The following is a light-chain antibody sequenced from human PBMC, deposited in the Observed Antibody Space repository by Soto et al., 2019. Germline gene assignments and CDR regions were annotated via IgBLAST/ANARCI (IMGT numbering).Light chain of an antibody. CDR1: SRDVGGYNY. CDR2: EVS. Sequence: QSVLTQPASGSGSPGQSITICCTGTSRDVGGYNYVSWYQQHPGKAPKLMIYEVSNRPSGVPNRFSGSKSGNTASLTISGLQAEDEADYYCSSYTSSSTLYVFGTGTKVTVI. CDR3: SSYTSSSTLYV. V-gene: IGLV2-14*01. J-gene: IGLJ1*01.